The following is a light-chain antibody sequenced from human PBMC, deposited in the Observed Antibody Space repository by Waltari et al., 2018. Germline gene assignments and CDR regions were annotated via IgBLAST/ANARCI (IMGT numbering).Light chain of an antibody. V-gene: IGLV2-14*01. J-gene: IGLJ3*02. Sequence: QSALTQPASVSGSPGQSIPNSCSGSSRDVGAYNYVSWYHQHPGKAPKLIISEVSNRPSGVSNRFSGSKSGNTASLTISGLQAEDEADYYCSSFTTTNSWLFGGGTKVTVL. CDR3: SSFTTTNSWL. CDR2: EVS. CDR1: SRDVGAYNY.